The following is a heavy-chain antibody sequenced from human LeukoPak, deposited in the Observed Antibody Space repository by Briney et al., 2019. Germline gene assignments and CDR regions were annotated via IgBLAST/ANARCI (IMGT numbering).Heavy chain of an antibody. Sequence: ASVKVSCKASGYTFTSYYMHWVRQAPGQGLEWVGIINPSGGSTSYAQKFQGRVTKTRDTSTSTVYMELSSLRSEDTAVYYCARDRGNCSGGSCYSLWFDPWGQGTLVTVSS. D-gene: IGHD2-15*01. V-gene: IGHV1-46*01. CDR2: INPSGGST. CDR3: ARDRGNCSGGSCYSLWFDP. J-gene: IGHJ5*02. CDR1: GYTFTSYY.